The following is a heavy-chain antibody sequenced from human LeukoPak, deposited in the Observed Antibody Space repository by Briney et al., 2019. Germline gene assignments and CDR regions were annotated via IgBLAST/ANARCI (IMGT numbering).Heavy chain of an antibody. V-gene: IGHV4-34*01. Sequence: SETLSLTCAVYGGSFSGYYWSWIRQPPGKGLEWIGEINHSGSTNYNPSLKSRVTISVDTSKNQFSLKLSSVTAADTAVYYCARGDDGYYYWGQGTLVTVSS. CDR3: ARGDDGYYY. CDR1: GGSFSGYY. CDR2: INHSGST. D-gene: IGHD3-22*01. J-gene: IGHJ4*02.